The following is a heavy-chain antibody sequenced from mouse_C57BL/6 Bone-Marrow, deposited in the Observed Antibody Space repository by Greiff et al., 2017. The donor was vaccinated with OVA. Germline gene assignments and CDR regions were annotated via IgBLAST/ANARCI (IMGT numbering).Heavy chain of an antibody. J-gene: IGHJ4*01. Sequence: EVQLKESGPELVKPGASVKMSCKASGYTFTDYNMHWVKQSHGKSLEWIGYINPNNGGTSYNQKFKGKATLTVNKSSSTAYMELRSLTSEDSAVYYCARYTTVVAGDYWGQGTSVTVSS. CDR1: GYTFTDYN. CDR2: INPNNGGT. CDR3: ARYTTVVAGDY. V-gene: IGHV1-22*01. D-gene: IGHD1-1*01.